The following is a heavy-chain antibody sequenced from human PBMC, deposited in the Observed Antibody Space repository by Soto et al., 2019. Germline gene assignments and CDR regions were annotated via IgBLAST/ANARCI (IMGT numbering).Heavy chain of an antibody. V-gene: IGHV5-51*01. Sequence: PGESLKISCKGSGYSFTSYWIGWVRQMPGKGLEWMGIIYPGDSDTRYSPSFQGQVTLSADKSISTAYLQWSSLKASDTAMYYCAKYCSGGSCYHNWFDPWGQGALVTVSS. CDR2: IYPGDSDT. D-gene: IGHD2-15*01. CDR1: GYSFTSYW. J-gene: IGHJ5*02. CDR3: AKYCSGGSCYHNWFDP.